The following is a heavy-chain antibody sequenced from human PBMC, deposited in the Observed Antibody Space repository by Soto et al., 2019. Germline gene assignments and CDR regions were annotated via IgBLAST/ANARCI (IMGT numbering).Heavy chain of an antibody. CDR2: INHSGST. CDR1: GGSFSGYY. V-gene: IGHV4-34*01. CDR3: ARFKGGWFDP. Sequence: QVQLQQWGAGLLKPSETLSLTCAVYGGSFSGYYWSWIRQPPGKGLEWIGEINHSGSTNYNPSLKSRVTISVDPSKNQFSLKLSSVTAADTAVYYCARFKGGWFDPWGQGTLVTVSS. D-gene: IGHD3-16*01. J-gene: IGHJ5*02.